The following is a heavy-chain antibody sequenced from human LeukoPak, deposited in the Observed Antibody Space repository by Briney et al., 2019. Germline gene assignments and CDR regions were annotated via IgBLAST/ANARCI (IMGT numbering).Heavy chain of an antibody. CDR1: GFSLRTGRVA. D-gene: IGHD6-13*01. J-gene: IGHJ4*02. V-gene: IGHV2-5*02. Sequence: GPTPVKPPQTLTLTCTFSGFSLRTGRVAVGWIRQPPGKALEWLPLIFWDDDKSYSPSLRSRLTVTKDTSNSQVVLTLTSMDPLDTATYFCAQRYTSSWYYFDSWGQGTLVTVSS. CDR3: AQRYTSSWYYFDS. CDR2: IFWDDDK.